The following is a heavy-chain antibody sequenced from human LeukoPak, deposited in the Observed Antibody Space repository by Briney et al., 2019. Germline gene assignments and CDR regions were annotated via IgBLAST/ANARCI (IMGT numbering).Heavy chain of an antibody. CDR2: IKSKTDGGTT. V-gene: IGHV3-15*01. CDR3: TTDRYYDYVWGSLGVDP. J-gene: IGHJ5*02. Sequence: PGGSLRLSCAASGFTFSNAWMSWVRQAPGKGLEWIGRIKSKTDGGTTDYAAPVKGRFTISRDDSKNTLYLQMNSLKTEDTAVYYCTTDRYYDYVWGSLGVDPWGQGTLVTVSS. CDR1: GFTFSNAW. D-gene: IGHD3-16*01.